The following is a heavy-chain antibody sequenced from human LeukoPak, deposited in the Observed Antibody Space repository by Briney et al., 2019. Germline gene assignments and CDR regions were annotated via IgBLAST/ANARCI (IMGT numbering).Heavy chain of an antibody. V-gene: IGHV3-53*01. CDR1: GFPFSTNY. Sequence: PGGSLSLSCAASGFPFSTNYMSWVRQAPGKGLEWVSVIHSGGSTYYADSVKGRFTISRDNSKNTLFLQMNSLRAEDTAVYYCARVGYSSGWVRAWGQGTLVTVSS. CDR2: IHSGGST. J-gene: IGHJ4*02. CDR3: ARVGYSSGWVRA. D-gene: IGHD6-19*01.